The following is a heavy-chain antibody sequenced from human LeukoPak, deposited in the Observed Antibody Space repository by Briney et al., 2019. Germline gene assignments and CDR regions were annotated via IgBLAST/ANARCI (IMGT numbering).Heavy chain of an antibody. D-gene: IGHD4-23*01. V-gene: IGHV4-59*08. CDR2: IYYRWST. Sequence: PSETLSLTCTVSGGSISYYYWSWIRQPPGKGLEWIGYIYYRWSTNYNPSLKSRVTISVDTSKNQFSVKLSSVTAADTAVYYCARHTPTTVVSRYWFDPWGQGTLVTVSS. J-gene: IGHJ5*02. CDR3: ARHTPTTVVSRYWFDP. CDR1: GGSISYYY.